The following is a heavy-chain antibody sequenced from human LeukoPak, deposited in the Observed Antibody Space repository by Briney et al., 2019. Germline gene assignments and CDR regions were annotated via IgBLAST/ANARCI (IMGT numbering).Heavy chain of an antibody. Sequence: GASVKVSCKASGGTFSSYAISWVRQAPGQGLEWMGGIIPIFGTANYAQKFQGRVTITTDESTSTAYMELSSLRSEDTAVYYCAHTSPGIAAAGTWEFDYWGQGTLVTVSS. D-gene: IGHD6-13*01. CDR2: IIPIFGTA. V-gene: IGHV1-69*05. J-gene: IGHJ4*02. CDR3: AHTSPGIAAAGTWEFDY. CDR1: GGTFSSYA.